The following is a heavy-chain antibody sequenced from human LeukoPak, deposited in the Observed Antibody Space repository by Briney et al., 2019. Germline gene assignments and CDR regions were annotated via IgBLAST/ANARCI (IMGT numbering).Heavy chain of an antibody. J-gene: IGHJ6*02. V-gene: IGHV3-23*01. CDR1: GFTFSSYA. D-gene: IGHD3-10*01. CDR2: ISGSGGST. CDR3: AKGGSYYYYYGMDI. Sequence: GGSLRLSCAASGFTFSSYAMSWVRQAPGKGLEWVSAISGSGGSTYYADSVKGRFTISRDNSKNTLYLQTNSLRAEDTAVYYCAKGGSYYYYYGMDIWGQGTTVTVSS.